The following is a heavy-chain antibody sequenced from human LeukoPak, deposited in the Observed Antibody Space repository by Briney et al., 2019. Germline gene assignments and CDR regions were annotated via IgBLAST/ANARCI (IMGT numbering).Heavy chain of an antibody. D-gene: IGHD6-13*01. CDR1: VYTFTSYD. V-gene: IGHV1-8*01. J-gene: IGHJ4*02. CDR3: ARSYSSSWYGGGDY. Sequence: ASVKVSCKASVYTFTSYDIHWVRQATGQGLEWMGWMNPNSGNPGYAQKFQGRVTMTRNTSISTAYMELSSLRSEDTAVYYCARSYSSSWYGGGDYWGQGTLVTVSS. CDR2: MNPNSGNP.